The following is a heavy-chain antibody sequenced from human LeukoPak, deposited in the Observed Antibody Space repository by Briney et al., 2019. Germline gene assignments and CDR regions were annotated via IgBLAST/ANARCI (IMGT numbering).Heavy chain of an antibody. CDR1: GFTFSSYA. CDR2: INSGSSTI. CDR3: ARAWYYDIWSGYSAPLDY. Sequence: GGSLRLSCAASGFTFSSYAMHWVRQAPGKGLEWVSYINSGSSTIYYADSVKGRFTISRDNARTSLHLQMSSLRAEDTAVYYCARAWYYDIWSGYSAPLDYWGQGTLVTVSS. D-gene: IGHD3-3*01. V-gene: IGHV3-48*01. J-gene: IGHJ4*02.